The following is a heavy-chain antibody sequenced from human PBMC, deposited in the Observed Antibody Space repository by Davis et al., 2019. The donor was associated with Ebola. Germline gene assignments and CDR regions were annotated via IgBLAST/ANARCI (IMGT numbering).Heavy chain of an antibody. CDR1: GFIFSDYS. CDR2: IRGSGRST. Sequence: PGGSLRLSCAASGFIFSDYSMNWVRQAPGKGLEWVSGIRGSGRSTFYADYVRGRFTISRDNSKNILYLDMSNLRADDTAVYYCAKDLRRGFGDAYDFWGQGTMVTVSS. V-gene: IGHV3-23*01. CDR3: AKDLRRGFGDAYDF. D-gene: IGHD3-10*01. J-gene: IGHJ3*01.